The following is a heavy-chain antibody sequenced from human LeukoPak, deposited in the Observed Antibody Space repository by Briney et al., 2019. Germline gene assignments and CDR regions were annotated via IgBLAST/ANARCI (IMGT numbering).Heavy chain of an antibody. CDR2: INPSGGST. CDR1: GYTLTSYY. D-gene: IGHD3-3*01. CDR3: ARGVRSGREKNWFDP. J-gene: IGHJ5*02. Sequence: ASVKVSCKASGYTLTSYYMHWVRQAPGQGLEWMGIINPSGGSTSYAQKFQGRVTMTRDMSTSTVYMELSSLRSEDTAVYYCARGVRSGREKNWFDPWGQGTLVTVSS. V-gene: IGHV1-46*01.